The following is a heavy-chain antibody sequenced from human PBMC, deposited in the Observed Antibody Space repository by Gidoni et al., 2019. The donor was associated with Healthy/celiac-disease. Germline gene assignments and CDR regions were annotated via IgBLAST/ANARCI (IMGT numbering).Heavy chain of an antibody. J-gene: IGHJ3*02. CDR3: AKEGMITFGGVIVPPTGI. CDR1: GFTFSSHA. D-gene: IGHD3-16*02. CDR2: ISGSGGST. Sequence: EVQLLESGGGLVQPGGSLRLSCAASGFTFSSHAMSWVRQAPGKGLEWVSAISGSGGSTSYADSVKGRFTISRDNSKNPLYLQMNSLRAEDTAVYYCAKEGMITFGGVIVPPTGIWGQGTMVTVSS. V-gene: IGHV3-23*01.